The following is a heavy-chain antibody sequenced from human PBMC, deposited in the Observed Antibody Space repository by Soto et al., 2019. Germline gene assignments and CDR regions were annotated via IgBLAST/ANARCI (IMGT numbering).Heavy chain of an antibody. CDR1: GYTFTSYG. D-gene: IGHD1-26*01. CDR3: ARDWFGSDY. V-gene: IGHV1-18*01. J-gene: IGHJ4*02. Sequence: QVQLVQSGAEVKKPGASVKVSCKASGYTFTSYGISWVRQAPGQGLEWLGWINHDNGNTNYAQKLQGRVTMTTDKSTNTAAKEPAIHRSDDTAVYYCARDWFGSDYWGQGTLVTVSS. CDR2: INHDNGNT.